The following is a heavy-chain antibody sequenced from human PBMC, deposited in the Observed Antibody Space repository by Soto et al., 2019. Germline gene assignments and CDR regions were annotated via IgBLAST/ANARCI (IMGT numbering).Heavy chain of an antibody. CDR2: IYYSGST. CDR1: GGSISSYY. J-gene: IGHJ4*02. D-gene: IGHD1-1*01. Sequence: QVQLQESGPGLVKPSETLSLTCTVSGGSISSYYWSWIRQPPGKGLEWIGYIYYSGSTNYNPSLQSRVTLSVDTSKNQFSLKLSSVTAADTAVYYCARRYGYSFDYSGQGTLVTVSS. V-gene: IGHV4-59*08. CDR3: ARRYGYSFDY.